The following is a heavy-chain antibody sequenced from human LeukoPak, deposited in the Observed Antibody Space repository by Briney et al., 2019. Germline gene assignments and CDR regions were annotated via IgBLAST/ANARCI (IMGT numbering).Heavy chain of an antibody. CDR1: GGSFSGYY. D-gene: IGHD3-16*02. Sequence: SETLSLTCAVYGGSFSGYYWSWIRQPPGKGLEWIGEINHSGSTNYNPSLKSRVTISEDTSKNQFSLKLSSVTAADTAVYYCARELAITFGGVIVMSGAFDIWGQGTMVTVSS. CDR3: ARELAITFGGVIVMSGAFDI. V-gene: IGHV4-34*01. J-gene: IGHJ3*02. CDR2: INHSGST.